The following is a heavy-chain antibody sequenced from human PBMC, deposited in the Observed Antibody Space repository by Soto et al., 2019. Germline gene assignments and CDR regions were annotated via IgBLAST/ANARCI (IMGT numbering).Heavy chain of an antibody. Sequence: SQTLSLTCDISGDIVSSNSGAWNWIRQTPSRGLEWLGRTYYRSKWYINYAVSVKSRITVNPDTSKNQFSLQLNSVTPEDTAVYYCARGSWDDVTGHYYMDVWGKGTTVTVSS. CDR1: GDIVSSNSGA. V-gene: IGHV6-1*01. CDR3: ARGSWDDVTGHYYMDV. CDR2: TYYRSKWYI. D-gene: IGHD1-1*01. J-gene: IGHJ6*03.